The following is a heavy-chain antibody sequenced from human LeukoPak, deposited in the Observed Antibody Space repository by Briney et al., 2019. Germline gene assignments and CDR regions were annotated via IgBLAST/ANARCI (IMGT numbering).Heavy chain of an antibody. J-gene: IGHJ5*02. Sequence: PSETLSLTCAVYGGPFSGYYWSWIRQPPGKGLEWIGEINHSGSTNYNPSLKSRVTISVDASKNQFSLKLSSVTAADTAVYYCAGGRFWSGYYANWFDPWGQGTLVTVSS. D-gene: IGHD3-3*01. CDR2: INHSGST. CDR1: GGPFSGYY. V-gene: IGHV4-34*01. CDR3: AGGRFWSGYYANWFDP.